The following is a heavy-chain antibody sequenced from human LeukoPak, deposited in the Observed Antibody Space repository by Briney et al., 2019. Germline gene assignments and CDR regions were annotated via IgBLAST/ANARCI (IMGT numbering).Heavy chain of an antibody. CDR3: ARRYYYDSSGYYSGVYYFDY. CDR2: ISSSSSTI. V-gene: IGHV3-48*01. Sequence: GGSLRLSCAASGFTFSSYSMNWVRQAPGKGLEWVSYISSSSSTIYYADSVKGRFTISRDNAKNSLYLQMNSLRAEDTAVYYRARRYYYDSSGYYSGVYYFDYWGQGTLVTVSS. J-gene: IGHJ4*02. D-gene: IGHD3-22*01. CDR1: GFTFSSYS.